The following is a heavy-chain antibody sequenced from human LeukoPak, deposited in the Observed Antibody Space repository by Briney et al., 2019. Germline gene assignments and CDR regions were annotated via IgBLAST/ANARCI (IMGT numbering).Heavy chain of an antibody. D-gene: IGHD4-17*01. CDR1: GFSLSTRGLG. V-gene: IGHV2-5*02. CDR3: AHYGDYRFMYYFDY. CDR2: LYWDDNY. Sequence: SGPTLVNPPQALTLTFSLSGFSLSTRGLGVSWIRQPPEEAPGRLALLYWDDNYLYSPSLRRRLTITKDTSKNQVVFTMTNMDPVDTATYYCAHYGDYRFMYYFDYWGQGTLVTVSS. J-gene: IGHJ4*02.